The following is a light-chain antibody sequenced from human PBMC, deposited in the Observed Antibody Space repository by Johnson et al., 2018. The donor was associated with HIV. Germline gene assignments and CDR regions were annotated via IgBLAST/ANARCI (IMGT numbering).Light chain of an antibody. CDR3: GTWDNSLSVYV. CDR1: SSSIGNDY. V-gene: IGLV1-51*01. Sequence: QSVLTQPPSVSAAPGQKVTISCSGNSSSIGNDYISWYQQLPGTAPKVLIYDNDQRPLGIPDRFSASKSGTSATLGITGLHRGDEADYYCGTWDNSLSVYVFGTGTKVTVL. J-gene: IGLJ1*01. CDR2: DND.